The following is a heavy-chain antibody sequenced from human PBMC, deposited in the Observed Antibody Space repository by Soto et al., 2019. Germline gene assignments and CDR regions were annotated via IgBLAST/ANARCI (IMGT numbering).Heavy chain of an antibody. CDR2: IVVGSGNT. CDR3: AASSGGSYWPPSMDV. CDR1: GCTFTSSA. Sequence: QMQLVQSGPEVKKPGTSVKVSCKASGCTFTSSAVQWVRQARGQRLEWIGWIVVGSGNTNYAQKFQERVTITRDMSTSTAYMALSSLRSEDTAVYYCAASSGGSYWPPSMDVWGQGPTVTVSS. D-gene: IGHD1-26*01. V-gene: IGHV1-58*01. J-gene: IGHJ6*02.